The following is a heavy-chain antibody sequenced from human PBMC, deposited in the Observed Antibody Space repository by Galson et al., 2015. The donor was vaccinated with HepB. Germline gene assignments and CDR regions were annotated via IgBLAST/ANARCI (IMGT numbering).Heavy chain of an antibody. V-gene: IGHV3-23*01. CDR3: AKADGDVYIVVVVAAEGWVNFDY. J-gene: IGHJ4*02. CDR2: ISGSGGST. D-gene: IGHD2-15*01. CDR1: GFTFSSYA. Sequence: SLRLSCAASGFTFSSYAMGWVRQAPGKGLEWVSAISGSGGSTYYADSVKGRFTISRDNSKNTLYLQMNSLRAEDTAVYYCAKADGDVYIVVVVAAEGWVNFDYWGQGTLVTVSS.